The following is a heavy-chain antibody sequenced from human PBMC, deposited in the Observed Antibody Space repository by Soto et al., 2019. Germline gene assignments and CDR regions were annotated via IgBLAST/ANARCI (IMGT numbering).Heavy chain of an antibody. J-gene: IGHJ4*02. CDR2: ISRSGSNI. CDR1: GFTFSYYS. D-gene: IGHD4-17*01. Sequence: GGSLRLSCAASGFTFSYYSLNWVRQAPGKGLEWVSYISRSGSNIYYADSVKGRFTISRDNANNSLYLQMNSLRAEDTAVYYCASTHGDLTIYWGQGTLVTVSS. V-gene: IGHV3-48*01. CDR3: ASTHGDLTIY.